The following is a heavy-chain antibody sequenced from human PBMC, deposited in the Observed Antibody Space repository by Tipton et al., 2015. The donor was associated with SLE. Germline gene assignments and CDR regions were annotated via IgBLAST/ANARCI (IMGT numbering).Heavy chain of an antibody. V-gene: IGHV4-61*09. CDR1: GGSISSGSYY. Sequence: TLSLTCTVSGGSISSGSYYWSWIRQPAGKGLEWIGYIYTSGSTNYNPSLKSRVTISVDTSKNQFSLKLSSVTAADTAVYYCARDLGFGESMDVWGKGTTVTVSS. D-gene: IGHD3-10*01. CDR2: IYTSGST. CDR3: ARDLGFGESMDV. J-gene: IGHJ6*04.